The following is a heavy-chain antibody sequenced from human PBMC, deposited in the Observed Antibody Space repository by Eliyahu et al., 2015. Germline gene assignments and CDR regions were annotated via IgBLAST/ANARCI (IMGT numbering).Heavy chain of an antibody. CDR2: ISAGGDSA. D-gene: IGHD6-19*01. V-gene: IGHV3-23*01. J-gene: IGHJ4*02. Sequence: EVQLLESGGGLVQPGGSLRLSCAVSGFTFRNYVLSWVRQAPGKGLEWVSAISAGGDSAYYADSVKGRFTISRDNSKNTLYLQMNSLRVEDTAIYYCARLGDYWGQGTLVTVSS. CDR3: ARLGDY. CDR1: GFTFRNYV.